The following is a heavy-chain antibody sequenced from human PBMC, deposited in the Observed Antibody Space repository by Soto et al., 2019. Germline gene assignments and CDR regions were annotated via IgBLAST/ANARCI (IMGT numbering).Heavy chain of an antibody. D-gene: IGHD3-3*01. CDR1: GYSFTSYW. Sequence: GESLKISCKGSGYSFTSYWIGWVRQMPGKGLEWMGIIYPGDSDTRYSPSFQGQVTISADKSISTAYLQWSSLKASDTALYYCARLYRSYYDFWSGSYWFGPWGKGSLIT. V-gene: IGHV5-51*01. J-gene: IGHJ5*02. CDR3: ARLYRSYYDFWSGSYWFGP. CDR2: IYPGDSDT.